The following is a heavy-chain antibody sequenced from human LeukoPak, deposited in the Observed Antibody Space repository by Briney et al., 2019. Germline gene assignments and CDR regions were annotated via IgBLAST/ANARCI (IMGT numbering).Heavy chain of an antibody. D-gene: IGHD6-6*01. CDR1: GNSISNYA. V-gene: IGHV1-69*13. Sequence: SVKVSCKASGNSISNYAVSWVRQAPGQGFEWMGGIIPIFGTANYAQKFQGRVTITADESTSTAYMELSSLRSEDTAVYYCALTEYSSSFHWFDPWGQGTLVTVSS. J-gene: IGHJ5*02. CDR3: ALTEYSSSFHWFDP. CDR2: IIPIFGTA.